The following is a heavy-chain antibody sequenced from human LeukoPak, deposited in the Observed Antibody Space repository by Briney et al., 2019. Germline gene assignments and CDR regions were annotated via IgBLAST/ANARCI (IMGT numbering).Heavy chain of an antibody. D-gene: IGHD3-22*01. J-gene: IGHJ5*02. V-gene: IGHV3-30*04. CDR1: GFTFSSYA. CDR2: ISYDGSNK. CDR3: ARRRHDSRWFDP. Sequence: GGSLRLSCAASGFTFSSYAMHWVRQAPGKGLEWVAVISYDGSNKYYADSVKGRFTISRDNAKNSLYLQMNSLRAEDTAVYYCARRRHDSRWFDPWGQGTLVTVSS.